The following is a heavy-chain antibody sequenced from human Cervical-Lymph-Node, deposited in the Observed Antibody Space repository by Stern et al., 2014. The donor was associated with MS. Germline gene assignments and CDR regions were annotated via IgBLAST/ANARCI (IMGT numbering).Heavy chain of an antibody. J-gene: IGHJ5*02. Sequence: QVQLQQWGAGLLKPSETLSLTCAVYGGSFDAFYWSWIRQPPGKGLEWIGEISHSGYTNYNPSLKSRVTISVVTSKNQFSLKMSSVTAADTAVYYCARTWIAVRNTKWFDPWGQGTLVTVSS. CDR2: ISHSGYT. CDR3: ARTWIAVRNTKWFDP. V-gene: IGHV4-34*01. CDR1: GGSFDAFY. D-gene: IGHD6-6*01.